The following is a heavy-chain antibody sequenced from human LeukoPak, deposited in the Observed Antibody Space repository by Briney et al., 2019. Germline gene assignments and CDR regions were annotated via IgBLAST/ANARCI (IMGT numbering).Heavy chain of an antibody. V-gene: IGHV4-59*01. CDR1: GGSISSYY. D-gene: IGHD6-13*01. J-gene: IGHJ4*02. CDR2: IYYSGGT. CDR3: ARDQGYSEYYFDY. Sequence: SETLSLTCTVSGGSISSYYWSWIRQPPGKGLEWIGYIYYSGGTNYNPSLKSRVTISVDTSKNQFSLKLSSVTAADTAVYYCARDQGYSEYYFDYWGQGTLVTVSS.